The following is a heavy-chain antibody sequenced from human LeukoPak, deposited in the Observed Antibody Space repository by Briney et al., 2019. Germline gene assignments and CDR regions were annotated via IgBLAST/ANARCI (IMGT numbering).Heavy chain of an antibody. CDR3: ARAPIIVVVKAYYYGMDV. D-gene: IGHD3-22*01. CDR1: GGTFSSYG. V-gene: IGHV1-18*01. Sequence: ASVKVSCKASGGTFSSYGISWVRQAPGQGLEWMGWISAYNGNTNYAQKLQGRVTMTTDTSTSTAYMELRSLRSDDAAVYYCARAPIIVVVKAYYYGMDVWGQGTTVTVSS. J-gene: IGHJ6*02. CDR2: ISAYNGNT.